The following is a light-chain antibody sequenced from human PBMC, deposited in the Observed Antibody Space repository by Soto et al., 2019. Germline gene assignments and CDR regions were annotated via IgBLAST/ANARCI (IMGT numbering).Light chain of an antibody. V-gene: IGLV2-14*03. Sequence: QSVLTQPASVSGSPGQSITISCTGTSSDVGAYNFVSWYQQHPGKAPKLMIYDVSNRPSGVSIRFSGSKSDNTASLTISGLQPEDEADYHCSSYTTSNTRQIVFGTGTKLTVL. CDR1: SSDVGAYNF. CDR3: SSYTTSNTRQIV. CDR2: DVS. J-gene: IGLJ1*01.